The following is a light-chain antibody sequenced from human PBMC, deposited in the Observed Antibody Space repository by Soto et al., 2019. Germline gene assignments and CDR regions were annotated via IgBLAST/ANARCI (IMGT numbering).Light chain of an antibody. J-gene: IGKJ4*01. CDR2: AVS. Sequence: EILLTQSPASLSASVGERATITCRASQNISRFLNWYQQKQGKAPNLLIYAVSSLRTGVPSRFSGSGSGTDFTLTISSLQPEDFATYFCQQRYGSPPTFGEGTKVEIK. V-gene: IGKV1-39*01. CDR1: QNISRF. CDR3: QQRYGSPPT.